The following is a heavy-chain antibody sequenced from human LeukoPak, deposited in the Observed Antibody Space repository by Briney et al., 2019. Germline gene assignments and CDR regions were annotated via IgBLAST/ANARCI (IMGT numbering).Heavy chain of an antibody. CDR1: GFTFSSYW. J-gene: IGHJ6*02. D-gene: IGHD6-19*01. Sequence: GGSLRLSCAASGFTFSSYWMSWVRQAPGKGLEWVANIKQDGSEKYYMDSVKGRFTISRDNAKNSLYLQMNSLRAEDTAVYYCARVPTSTRKQWLVQDYYGMDVWGQGTTVTVSS. V-gene: IGHV3-7*03. CDR2: IKQDGSEK. CDR3: ARVPTSTRKQWLVQDYYGMDV.